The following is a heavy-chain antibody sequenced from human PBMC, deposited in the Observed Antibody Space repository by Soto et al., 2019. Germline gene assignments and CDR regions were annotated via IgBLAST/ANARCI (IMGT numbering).Heavy chain of an antibody. CDR1: GDTITSFS. D-gene: IGHD1-7*01. CDR3: EGESGENWSYEAY. Sequence: QVQLQESGPGLVKPSETLSLTCTVSGDTITSFSWNWIRQSAGKGLEWIGRISTTGNTHYNPSLESRVTMSLDTSKNQFSLKRTSVTAADTAVYYCEGESGENWSYEAYWRQGTLVTGST. V-gene: IGHV4-4*07. J-gene: IGHJ4*02. CDR2: ISTTGNT.